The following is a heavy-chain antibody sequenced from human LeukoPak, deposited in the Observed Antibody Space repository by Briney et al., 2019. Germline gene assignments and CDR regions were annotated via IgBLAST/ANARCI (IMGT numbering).Heavy chain of an antibody. CDR3: VREEDGVVDDAFDV. V-gene: IGHV4-59*01. J-gene: IGHJ3*01. CDR2: IHHTGTT. Sequence: SETLSLTCTVSGGSISSYYWSWIRQPPGRGLEWIGFIHHTGTTISNPSLKSRVTISADTSKNQFSLKLRSVTAADTAVYFCVREEDGVVDDAFDVWGPGTMVTVSS. CDR1: GGSISSYY. D-gene: IGHD2-8*01.